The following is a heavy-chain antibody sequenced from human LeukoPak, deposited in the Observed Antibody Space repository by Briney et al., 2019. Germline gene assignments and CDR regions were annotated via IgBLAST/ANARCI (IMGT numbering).Heavy chain of an antibody. CDR2: IYYSGST. D-gene: IGHD2-15*01. Sequence: PSETLSLTCTVSGGSISSYYWSWIRQPPGKGLEWIGYIYYSGSTYYNPSLKSRVTISVDTSKNQFSLKLSSVTAADTAVYYCARRCDGGSCYSDRDYYYGMDVWGQGTTVTVSS. CDR1: GGSISSYY. J-gene: IGHJ6*02. V-gene: IGHV4-59*08. CDR3: ARRCDGGSCYSDRDYYYGMDV.